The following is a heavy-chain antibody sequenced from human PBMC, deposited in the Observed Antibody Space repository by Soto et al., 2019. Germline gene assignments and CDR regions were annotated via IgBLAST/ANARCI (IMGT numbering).Heavy chain of an antibody. CDR2: IYSSGST. D-gene: IGHD3-16*01. V-gene: IGHV4-59*01. CDR1: VDSICTYC. Sequence: SATXSLTCTVSVDSICTYCFNWLRQPPGKGLEWIGYIYSSGSTSYNPSLKSRVTISVDTSKNQFSLKLTSATAADTAVYYCARGGWGTGYWGQGIQVTVSS. CDR3: ARGGWGTGY. J-gene: IGHJ4*02.